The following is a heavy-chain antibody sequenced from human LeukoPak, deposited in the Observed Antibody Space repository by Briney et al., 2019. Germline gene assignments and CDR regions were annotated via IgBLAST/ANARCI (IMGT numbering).Heavy chain of an antibody. CDR2: ISTSGSRI. CDR3: ARVWRPTVTTIGVFDY. D-gene: IGHD4-17*01. V-gene: IGHV3-48*04. CDR1: RFTFSTYS. J-gene: IGHJ4*02. Sequence: GGSLRLSCAASRFTFSTYSMNWVRQTPGRGLEWVSYISTSGSRIDYADSVKGRFTISRDNAKNSLYLQMNSLRADDTAVYYCARVWRPTVTTIGVFDYWGQGTLVTVSS.